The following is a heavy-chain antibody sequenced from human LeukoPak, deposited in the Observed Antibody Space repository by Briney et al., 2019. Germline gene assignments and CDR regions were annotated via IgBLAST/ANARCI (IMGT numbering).Heavy chain of an antibody. CDR1: GFTVSSNY. J-gene: IGHJ6*04. CDR2: IYSGGST. D-gene: IGHD2-15*01. CDR3: ARTPGYCSGGSCYSGYYYGMDV. V-gene: IGHV3-53*01. Sequence: GGSLRLSCAASGFTVSSNYMSWVRQAPGKGLEWVSVIYSGGSTYYADSEKGRFTISRDNSKNTLYLQMNSLRAEDTAVYYCARTPGYCSGGSCYSGYYYGMDVWGKGTTVTVSS.